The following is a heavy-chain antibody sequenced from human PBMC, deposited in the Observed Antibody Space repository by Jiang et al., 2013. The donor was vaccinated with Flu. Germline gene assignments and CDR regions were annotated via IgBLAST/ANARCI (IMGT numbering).Heavy chain of an antibody. J-gene: IGHJ4*02. V-gene: IGHV4-39*01. CDR1: GASINSRNSY. CDR2: IYYTGST. Sequence: QTLSLTRTVSGASINSRNSYWGWIRQPPGKGLEWIGSIYYTGSTYYNPSLKTPIILSVDKSTNQFSLRLTSVTAADTAFYYCASHSEAASATLNTTYFFDSWGQGTLVTVAS. D-gene: IGHD1-1*01. CDR3: ASHSEAASATLNTTYFFDS.